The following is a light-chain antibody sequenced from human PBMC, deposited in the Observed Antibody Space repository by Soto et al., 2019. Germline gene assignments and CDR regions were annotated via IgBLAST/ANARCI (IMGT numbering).Light chain of an antibody. V-gene: IGLV2-23*01. CDR2: EGS. CDR3: CSYAGSSTVV. Sequence: QSALTQPASVSGSPGQSITLSCTGTSSDVGSYNLVSWYQQHPGKAPKLMIYEGSKRPSGVSNRFSGSKSGNTASLTISGRQAEDEADYYCCSYAGSSTVVFGGGTKLTVL. J-gene: IGLJ2*01. CDR1: SSDVGSYNL.